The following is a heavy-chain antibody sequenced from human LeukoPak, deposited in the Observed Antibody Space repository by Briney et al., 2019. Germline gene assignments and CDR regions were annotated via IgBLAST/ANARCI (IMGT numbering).Heavy chain of an antibody. CDR2: IIPILGIA. V-gene: IGHV1-69*04. D-gene: IGHD6-19*01. Sequence: ASVKVSCKASGGTFSSYAINWVRQAPGQGLEWMGRIIPILGIANYAQKFQGRVTITADKSTSTAYMELSSLRSDDTAVYYCARDPDSSGWYGLGYFDYWGQGTLVTVSS. CDR3: ARDPDSSGWYGLGYFDY. CDR1: GGTFSSYA. J-gene: IGHJ4*02.